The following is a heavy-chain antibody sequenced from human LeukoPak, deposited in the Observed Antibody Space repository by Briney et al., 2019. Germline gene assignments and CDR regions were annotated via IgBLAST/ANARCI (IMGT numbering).Heavy chain of an antibody. CDR1: GYTFTSYG. CDR3: ARDQGIAVAGLVDC. D-gene: IGHD6-19*01. Sequence: ASVKVSCKASGYTFTSYGISWVRQAPGQGLEWMGWISAYNGNTNYAQKLQGRVTMTTDTSTSTAYMELRSLRSDDTAVYYCARDQGIAVAGLVDCWGQGTLVTVSS. J-gene: IGHJ4*02. CDR2: ISAYNGNT. V-gene: IGHV1-18*01.